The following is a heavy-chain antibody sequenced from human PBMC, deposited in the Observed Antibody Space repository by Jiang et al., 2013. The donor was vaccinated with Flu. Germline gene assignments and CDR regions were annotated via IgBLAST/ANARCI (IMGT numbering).Heavy chain of an antibody. D-gene: IGHD6-6*01. V-gene: IGHV7-4-1*02. Sequence: VQSGSELKTSGASVKISCKASGYTLISYAMNWVRQAPGQGLEWMGWIDTNTGDPTYAQGFTGRFVFSLDTSVSTAYLQISSLKSEDTAVYFCAVPYGSSSGWYYTLWGRGTLVTVSS. CDR2: IDTNTGDP. CDR1: GYTLISYA. J-gene: IGHJ2*01. CDR3: AVPYGSSSGWYYTL.